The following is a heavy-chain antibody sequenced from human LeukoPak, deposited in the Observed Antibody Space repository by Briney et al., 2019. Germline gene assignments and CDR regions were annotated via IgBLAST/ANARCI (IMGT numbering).Heavy chain of an antibody. CDR2: ISSSSSYI. V-gene: IGHV3-21*01. Sequence: GGSLRLSCAASGFTFSSYSMNWVRQAPGKGLEWVSSISSSSSYIYYADSVKGRFTISRDNAKNSLYLQMNSLRAEDTAVYYCASLAVVDKKGYFDYWGQGTLVTVSS. CDR1: GFTFSSYS. J-gene: IGHJ4*02. CDR3: ASLAVVDKKGYFDY. D-gene: IGHD6-19*01.